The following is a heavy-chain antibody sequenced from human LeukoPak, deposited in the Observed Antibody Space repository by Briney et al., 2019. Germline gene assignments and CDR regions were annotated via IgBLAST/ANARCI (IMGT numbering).Heavy chain of an antibody. CDR1: GGSFSGYY. J-gene: IGHJ3*02. V-gene: IGHV4-34*01. D-gene: IGHD4-17*01. CDR3: ARENKSTVTTLRFFDI. Sequence: PSETLSLTCAVYGGSFSGYYWSWIRQPPGKGLEWIGEINHSGSTNYNPSLKSRVTISVDTSKNQFSLKLSSVTAADTAVYYCARENKSTVTTLRFFDIWGQGTMVTVSS. CDR2: INHSGST.